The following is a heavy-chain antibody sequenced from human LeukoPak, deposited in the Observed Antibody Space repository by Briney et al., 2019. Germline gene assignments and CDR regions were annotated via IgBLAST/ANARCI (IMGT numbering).Heavy chain of an antibody. Sequence: SETLSLTCTVSGGSISSYYWSWIRQPPGKGLEWIGYIYYSGSTNYNPSLKSRVTISVDKSKNQFSLKLSSVTAADTAVYYCAAGGVTTPYGMDVWGQGTTVTVSS. J-gene: IGHJ6*02. V-gene: IGHV4-59*12. CDR1: GGSISSYY. CDR3: AAGGVTTPYGMDV. D-gene: IGHD4-17*01. CDR2: IYYSGST.